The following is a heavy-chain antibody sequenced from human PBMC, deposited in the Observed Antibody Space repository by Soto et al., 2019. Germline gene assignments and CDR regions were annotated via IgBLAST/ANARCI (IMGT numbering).Heavy chain of an antibody. Sequence: GGSLRLSCGASGFTVTSYAMSWVRQAPGKGLEWVSVISGTADSTYYADSVKGRFTISRDKSKNTLYLQMKSLRAEDTAIYYWSKGVDIVPTPLDGWGQGTLVPVAS. CDR1: GFTVTSYA. CDR2: ISGTADST. V-gene: IGHV3-23*01. CDR3: SKGVDIVPTPLDG. D-gene: IGHD5-12*01. J-gene: IGHJ4*02.